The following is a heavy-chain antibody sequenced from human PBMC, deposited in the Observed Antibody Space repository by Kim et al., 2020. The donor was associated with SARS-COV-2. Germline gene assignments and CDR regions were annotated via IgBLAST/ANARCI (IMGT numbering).Heavy chain of an antibody. CDR3: TRLIVDTAQHLIHNDY. Sequence: SETLSLTCGVFGGSFSGFAWSWIRQSPGRGLEWLGDIDDSGNTNYNPSLKSRLTISVDTSKRQISLKVASVTAADAARYYCTRLIVDTAQHLIHNDYWAPGTLVTVSS. D-gene: IGHD2-15*01. CDR1: GGSFSGFA. CDR2: IDDSGNT. V-gene: IGHV4-34*01. J-gene: IGHJ4*02.